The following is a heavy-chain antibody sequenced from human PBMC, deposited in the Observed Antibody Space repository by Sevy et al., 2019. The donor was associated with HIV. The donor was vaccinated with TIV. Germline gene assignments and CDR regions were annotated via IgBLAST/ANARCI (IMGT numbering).Heavy chain of an antibody. CDR3: ARGGDFNDRSAKRDFDY. CDR2: IWNDGSNK. D-gene: IGHD3-22*01. J-gene: IGHJ4*02. Sequence: GGSLRLSRAASGFTFSNYGMHWVRQAPGKGLAWVAVIWNDGSNKYYADSVKGRFTISRDNSKNTLYLQMNSLRVEDTAVYFCARGGDFNDRSAKRDFDYWGQGTLVTVSS. CDR1: GFTFSNYG. V-gene: IGHV3-33*01.